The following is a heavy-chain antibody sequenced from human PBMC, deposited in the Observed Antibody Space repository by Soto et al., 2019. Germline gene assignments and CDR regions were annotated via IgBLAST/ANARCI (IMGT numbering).Heavy chain of an antibody. CDR2: ISYDGSNK. CDR1: GFTFSSYA. J-gene: IGHJ4*02. V-gene: IGHV3-30*14. CDR3: ARDRMPDQDAYYFDY. Sequence: QVQLVESGGGVVQPGRSLRLSCAASGFTFSSYAMHWVRQAPGKGLEWVAVISYDGSNKYYADSVKGRFTISRDNSKNTLYLQMNSLRAEDTAVYYCARDRMPDQDAYYFDYWGQGTLVTVSS. D-gene: IGHD2-2*01.